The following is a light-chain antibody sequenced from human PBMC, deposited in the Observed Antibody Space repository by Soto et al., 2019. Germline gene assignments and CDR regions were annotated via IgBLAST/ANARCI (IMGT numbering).Light chain of an antibody. Sequence: EVVMTQSPATLSVSPGERATLYCRASQSVSNNLAWYQQKPGQAPRPLIYGASTRATGIPARFSGSGSGTEFTLTISSLQSEDFAVYYCQQYNNWWTFGQGTKVEIK. CDR3: QQYNNWWT. V-gene: IGKV3-15*01. J-gene: IGKJ1*01. CDR1: QSVSNN. CDR2: GAS.